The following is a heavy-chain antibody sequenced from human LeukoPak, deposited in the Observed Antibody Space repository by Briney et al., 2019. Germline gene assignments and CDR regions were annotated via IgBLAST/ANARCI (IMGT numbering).Heavy chain of an antibody. J-gene: IGHJ4*02. Sequence: ATVKVSCKASGYTFSNYDITWVRQTPGQGLEWLGWLSAYNGDTNYAQKLQGRVTMTTDTSTGTAYMELRSLRSDDTAVYYCARHYYDSGGYNSAFDYWGQGTLVTVSS. CDR1: GYTFSNYD. CDR3: ARHYYDSGGYNSAFDY. D-gene: IGHD3-22*01. V-gene: IGHV1-18*01. CDR2: LSAYNGDT.